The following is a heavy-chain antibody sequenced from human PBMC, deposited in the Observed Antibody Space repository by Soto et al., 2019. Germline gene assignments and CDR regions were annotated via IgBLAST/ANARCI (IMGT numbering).Heavy chain of an antibody. CDR3: ARDGIAAALSRNGMDV. Sequence: VQLVESGGGLVQPGSSVKVSCKASGGTFSSYAISWVRQAPGQGLEWMGGIIPIFGTANYAQKFQGRVTITADESTSTAYMELSSLRSEDTAVYYCARDGIAAALSRNGMDVWGQGTTVTVSS. CDR1: GGTFSSYA. V-gene: IGHV1-69*01. D-gene: IGHD6-13*01. CDR2: IIPIFGTA. J-gene: IGHJ6*02.